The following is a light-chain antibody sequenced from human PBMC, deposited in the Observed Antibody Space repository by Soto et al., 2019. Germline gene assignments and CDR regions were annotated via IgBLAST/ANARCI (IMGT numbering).Light chain of an antibody. Sequence: EIVLTQSPATLSLSPGERATLSCRASQSVGSSLAGYQQKPGQAPRLLIYDASNRATGIPARFSGSGSGTDFTLTISSLEPEDFAVYYCLQRSNWAFGQGTKVEIK. CDR1: QSVGSS. V-gene: IGKV3-11*01. CDR2: DAS. J-gene: IGKJ1*01. CDR3: LQRSNWA.